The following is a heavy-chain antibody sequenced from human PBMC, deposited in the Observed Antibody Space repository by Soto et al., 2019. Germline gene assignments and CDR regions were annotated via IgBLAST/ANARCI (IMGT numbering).Heavy chain of an antibody. D-gene: IGHD1-26*01. V-gene: IGHV3-30-3*01. CDR3: ARDIWWEPGVDAFHI. CDR2: VSKDGSNT. J-gene: IGHJ3*02. Sequence: QVQLVESGGGVVQPGRSLRLSCAASGFTFNFFAMHWVRQAPGKGLEWVAAVSKDGSNTYYADSVKGRFTISRDNPKNTLYLKMNSLRLEDTAVYYCARDIWWEPGVDAFHIWGQGTMVTVSP. CDR1: GFTFNFFA.